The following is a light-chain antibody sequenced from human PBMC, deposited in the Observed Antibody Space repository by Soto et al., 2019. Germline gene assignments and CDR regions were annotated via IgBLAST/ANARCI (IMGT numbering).Light chain of an antibody. V-gene: IGKV3-15*01. J-gene: IGKJ5*01. CDR2: GAS. CDR3: QQYNNWPIT. Sequence: EIVMTQSPATLSVSPGERATLSCSASQSGSSNLAWYQQKPGQAPRLLIYGASTRATGIPSRFSGSGSGTEFTLTLSSLQSEDFAVYSCQQYNNWPITFGQGTRLETK. CDR1: QSGSSN.